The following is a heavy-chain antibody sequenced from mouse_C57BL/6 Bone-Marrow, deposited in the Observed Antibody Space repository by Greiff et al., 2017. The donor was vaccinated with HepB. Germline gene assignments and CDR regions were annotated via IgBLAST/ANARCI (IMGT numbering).Heavy chain of an antibody. V-gene: IGHV7-3*01. CDR2: IRNKANGYTT. J-gene: IGHJ4*01. Sequence: EVKLQESGGGLVQPGGSLSLSCAASGFTFTDYYMSWVRQPPGKALEWLGFIRNKANGYTTEYSASVKGRFTISRDNSQSILYLQMNALRAEDSATYYCASLFYAMDYWGQGTSVTVSS. D-gene: IGHD6-2*01. CDR1: GFTFTDYY. CDR3: ASLFYAMDY.